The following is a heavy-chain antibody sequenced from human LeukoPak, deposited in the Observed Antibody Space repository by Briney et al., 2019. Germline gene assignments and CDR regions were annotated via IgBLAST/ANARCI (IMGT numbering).Heavy chain of an antibody. CDR2: FDPEDGET. D-gene: IGHD2-2*01. V-gene: IGHV1-24*01. CDR3: ATNRIVVVPAAMWGGWFDP. J-gene: IGHJ5*02. Sequence: GASMKVSCKVSGYTLTELSMHWVRQAPGKGLEWMGGFDPEDGETIYAQKFQGRVTMTEDTSTDTAYMELSSLRSEDTAVYYCATNRIVVVPAAMWGGWFDPWGQGTLVTVSS. CDR1: GYTLTELS.